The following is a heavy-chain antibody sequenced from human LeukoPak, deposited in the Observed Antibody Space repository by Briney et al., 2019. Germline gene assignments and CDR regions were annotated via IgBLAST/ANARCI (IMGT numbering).Heavy chain of an antibody. Sequence: GGSLRLSCAASGFTFNNYWMHWVRQAPGKGLEWVSGISGSGGSAFYADSVRGRFTISRDNSKNTLSLQMNSLRAEDTAIYYCAKDQYCSSTSCYIGYWGQGALVTVSS. J-gene: IGHJ4*02. V-gene: IGHV3-23*01. CDR2: ISGSGGSA. CDR1: GFTFNNYW. CDR3: AKDQYCSSTSCYIGY. D-gene: IGHD2-2*02.